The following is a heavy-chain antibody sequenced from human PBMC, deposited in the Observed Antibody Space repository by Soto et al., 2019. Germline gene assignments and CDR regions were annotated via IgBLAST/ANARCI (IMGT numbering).Heavy chain of an antibody. Sequence: SGPTLVNPTETLTLTCNVSGFSLTTGRMGVSWIRQPPGKALEWLAHIFSDAERSYSTSLQGRLTISKAGSGSQVVLTMTNMDPADTGTYFCVRMNADSSSYYYAMDVWGLGTTVTVSS. J-gene: IGHJ6*02. CDR1: GFSLTTGRMG. D-gene: IGHD2-21*02. V-gene: IGHV2-26*01. CDR2: IFSDAER. CDR3: VRMNADSSSYYYAMDV.